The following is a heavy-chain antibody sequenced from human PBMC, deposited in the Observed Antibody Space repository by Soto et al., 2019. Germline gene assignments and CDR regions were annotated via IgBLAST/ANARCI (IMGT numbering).Heavy chain of an antibody. D-gene: IGHD1-26*01. CDR2: IIPIFGTA. J-gene: IGHJ4*02. CDR3: ARDGGRHSGGIDY. CDR1: GGTFSSYS. Sequence: QVQLVQSGAEVKKPGSSGKVSCKASGGTFSSYSINWVRQAPGQGVEWMGEIIPIFGTANYAQKFQGRVTITADESTSTAYMELSSLRSEDTAVYYCARDGGRHSGGIDYWGQGTLVTVSS. V-gene: IGHV1-69*01.